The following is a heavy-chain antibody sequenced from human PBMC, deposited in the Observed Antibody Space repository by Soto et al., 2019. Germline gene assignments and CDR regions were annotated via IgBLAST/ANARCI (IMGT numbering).Heavy chain of an antibody. Sequence: ESGGGLVQPGGSLRLSCAASGFTFSSYWMSWVRQAPGKGLEWVANIKQDGSEKYYVDSVKGRFTISRDNAKNSLYLQMNSLRAEDTAVYYCARDQVAYYYGMDVWGQGTTVTVSS. J-gene: IGHJ6*02. CDR1: GFTFSSYW. V-gene: IGHV3-7*01. CDR2: IKQDGSEK. CDR3: ARDQVAYYYGMDV. D-gene: IGHD5-12*01.